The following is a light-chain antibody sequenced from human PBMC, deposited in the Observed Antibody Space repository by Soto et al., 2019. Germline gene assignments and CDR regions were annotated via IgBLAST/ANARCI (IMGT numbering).Light chain of an antibody. CDR3: SSFAGSNNYV. Sequence: QSVLTQPPSASGSPGHSVTISCTGTSSDVGSYNYVSWYQQHPGKAPKLMIYEVTKRPSGVPDRFSGSKSGNTASLTVSGLQAEDEADYYCSSFAGSNNYVFGTGTKVTVL. CDR2: EVT. CDR1: SSDVGSYNY. V-gene: IGLV2-8*01. J-gene: IGLJ1*01.